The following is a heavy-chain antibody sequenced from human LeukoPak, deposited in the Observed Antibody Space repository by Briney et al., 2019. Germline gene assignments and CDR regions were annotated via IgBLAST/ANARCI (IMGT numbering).Heavy chain of an antibody. Sequence: SETLSLTCAVYGGSFSGYYWSWIRQPPGKGREWIGEITHSARTNYNPSLKSRVTISVDPSKNQFSLKLSSVTAADTAVYYCAGSVVVVAATPGWFDPWGQGTLVTVSS. CDR2: ITHSART. J-gene: IGHJ5*02. V-gene: IGHV4-34*01. CDR3: AGSVVVVAATPGWFDP. CDR1: GGSFSGYY. D-gene: IGHD2-15*01.